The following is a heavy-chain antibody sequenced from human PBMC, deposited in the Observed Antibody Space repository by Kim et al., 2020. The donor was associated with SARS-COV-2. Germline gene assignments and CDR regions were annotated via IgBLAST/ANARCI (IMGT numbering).Heavy chain of an antibody. Sequence: AQKFRGRVTMTRDTSTSTVYMELSSLRSEDTAVYYCARDGDSWKNGEFDYWGQGTLVTVSS. D-gene: IGHD1-1*01. V-gene: IGHV1-46*01. CDR3: ARDGDSWKNGEFDY. J-gene: IGHJ4*02.